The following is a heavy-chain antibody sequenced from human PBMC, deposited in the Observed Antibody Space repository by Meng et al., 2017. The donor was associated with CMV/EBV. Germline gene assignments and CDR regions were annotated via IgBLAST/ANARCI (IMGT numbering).Heavy chain of an antibody. CDR3: ASAYGFWSGYRYYFDY. Sequence: GGSLRLSCAVSGFTFSDYYMSWIRQAPGKGLEWVSYISSSGSTIYYADSVKGRFTISRDNAKNSLYLQMNSLRAEDTAVYYCASAYGFWSGYRYYFDYWGQGTLVTVSS. D-gene: IGHD3-3*01. V-gene: IGHV3-11*04. J-gene: IGHJ4*02. CDR1: GFTFSDYY. CDR2: ISSSGSTI.